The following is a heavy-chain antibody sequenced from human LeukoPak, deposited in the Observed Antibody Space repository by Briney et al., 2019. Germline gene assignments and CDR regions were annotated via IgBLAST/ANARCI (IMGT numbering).Heavy chain of an antibody. CDR3: ARSNILTGYYAY. V-gene: IGHV4-34*01. CDR1: GGSFSGNY. Sequence: SETLSLTCAVYGGSFSGNYWNWIRQPPGKGLEWIGEINQSGSTNYNPSLKSRVTISVDKSKNQFSLKLSSVTAADTAVYYCARSNILTGYYAYWGQGTLVTVSS. D-gene: IGHD3-9*01. CDR2: INQSGST. J-gene: IGHJ4*02.